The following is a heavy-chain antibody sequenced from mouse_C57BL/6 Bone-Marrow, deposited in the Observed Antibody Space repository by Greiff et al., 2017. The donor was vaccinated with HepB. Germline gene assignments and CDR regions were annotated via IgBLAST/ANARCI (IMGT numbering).Heavy chain of an antibody. J-gene: IGHJ2*01. CDR2: SYPRCGNT. Sequence: QVQLQQSGAELARPGASVKLSCKASGYTFTSYGISWVKQRTGQGLEWNGESYPRCGNTYYNEKFKGKATLTADKSSSTAYMELRSLSSEDSAVSFCARGLWLCRYYFDYWGQGTTLTVAS. V-gene: IGHV1-81*01. CDR1: GYTFTSYG. CDR3: ARGLWLCRYYFDY. D-gene: IGHD2-2*01.